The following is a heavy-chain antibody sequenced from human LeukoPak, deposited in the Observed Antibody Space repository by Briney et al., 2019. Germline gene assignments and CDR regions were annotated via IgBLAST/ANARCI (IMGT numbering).Heavy chain of an antibody. CDR1: GYTFTGYY. J-gene: IGHJ5*02. Sequence: ASVKVSCKASGYTFTGYYIHWVRQAPGQGLEWMGWINPNSGGTKYAQKFQGRVSMTRDTSISTAYMGLSRLRSDDTAVYYCAKGRVVAGTKSLTYNWFDPWGQGTLVTVSS. CDR2: INPNSGGT. D-gene: IGHD6-19*01. V-gene: IGHV1-2*02. CDR3: AKGRVVAGTKSLTYNWFDP.